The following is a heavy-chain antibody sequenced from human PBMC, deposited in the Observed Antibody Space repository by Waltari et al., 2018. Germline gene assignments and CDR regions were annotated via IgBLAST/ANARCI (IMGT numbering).Heavy chain of an antibody. V-gene: IGHV4-39*07. CDR1: GGSISSSSYY. J-gene: IGHJ4*02. CDR3: ARGGGDIVVVPAAGFFDY. Sequence: QLQLQESGPGLVKPSETLSLTCTVSGGSISSSSYYWGWIRQPPGKGLEWTGSIYYSGSTYYNPSLKSRVTISVDTSKNQFSLKLSSVTAADTAVYYCARGGGDIVVVPAAGFFDYWGQGTLVTVSS. D-gene: IGHD2-2*01. CDR2: IYYSGST.